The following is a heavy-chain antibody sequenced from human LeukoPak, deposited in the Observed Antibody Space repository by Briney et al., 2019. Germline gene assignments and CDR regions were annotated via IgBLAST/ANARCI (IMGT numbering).Heavy chain of an antibody. CDR1: GGTFSSYA. CDR3: VRDFTMVRGGYWFDP. Sequence: SVKVSCKASGGTFSSYAISWVRQASGQGLEWMGGIIPIFGTANYAHTFQGRVTITTDESTSTAYMELSILRSEDTAVYYCVRDFTMVRGGYWFDPWGQGTLVTVSS. V-gene: IGHV1-69*05. J-gene: IGHJ5*02. CDR2: IIPIFGTA. D-gene: IGHD3-10*01.